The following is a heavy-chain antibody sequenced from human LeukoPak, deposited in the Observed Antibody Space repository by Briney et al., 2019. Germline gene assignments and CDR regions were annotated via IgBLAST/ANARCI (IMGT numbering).Heavy chain of an antibody. J-gene: IGHJ6*04. CDR1: GGSISSGDYY. CDR2: IYYSGST. Sequence: PSETLSLTCTVSGGSISSGDYYWSWIRQPPGKGLEWIGYIYYSGSTYYNPSLKSRVTISVDTSKNQFSLKLSSVIAADTAVYYCARGDIVVVPAAVNYYYYGMDVWGKGTTVTVSS. CDR3: ARGDIVVVPAAVNYYYYGMDV. D-gene: IGHD2-2*01. V-gene: IGHV4-30-4*01.